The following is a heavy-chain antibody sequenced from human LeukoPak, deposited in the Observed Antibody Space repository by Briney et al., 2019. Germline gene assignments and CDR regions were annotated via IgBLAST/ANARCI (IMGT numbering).Heavy chain of an antibody. CDR1: GFTFSSYS. CDR2: ISSSSSTI. Sequence: GGSLRLSCAASGFTFSSYSMNWVRQAPGKGLEWVSYISSSSSTIYYADSVKGRFTISRDNAKNSLYLQMNSLRAEDTAVYYCAREAYSGYDAALDYWGQGTLVTVSS. D-gene: IGHD5-12*01. J-gene: IGHJ4*02. CDR3: AREAYSGYDAALDY. V-gene: IGHV3-48*04.